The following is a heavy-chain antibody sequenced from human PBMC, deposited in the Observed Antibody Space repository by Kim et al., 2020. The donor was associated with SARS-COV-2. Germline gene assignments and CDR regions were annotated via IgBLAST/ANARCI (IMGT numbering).Heavy chain of an antibody. D-gene: IGHD2-2*01. Sequence: QKFQGRATIPADESTSTAYMELSSLRSEDTAVYYCARRGVVPGDYYGMDVWGQGTTVTVSS. CDR3: ARRGVVPGDYYGMDV. J-gene: IGHJ6*02. V-gene: IGHV1-69*01.